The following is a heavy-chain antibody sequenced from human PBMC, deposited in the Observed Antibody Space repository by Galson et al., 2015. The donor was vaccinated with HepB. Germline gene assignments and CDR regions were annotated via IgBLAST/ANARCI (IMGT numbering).Heavy chain of an antibody. Sequence: SLRLSCAASGFTFSSYEMNWVRQAPGKGLEWVSYISSSGSTIYYADSVKGRFTISRDNAKNSLYLQMNSLRAEDTAVYYCARVLGYCSGGSCLKWGYYYYGMDVWGQGTTVTVSS. V-gene: IGHV3-48*03. J-gene: IGHJ6*02. CDR3: ARVLGYCSGGSCLKWGYYYYGMDV. D-gene: IGHD2-15*01. CDR2: ISSSGSTI. CDR1: GFTFSSYE.